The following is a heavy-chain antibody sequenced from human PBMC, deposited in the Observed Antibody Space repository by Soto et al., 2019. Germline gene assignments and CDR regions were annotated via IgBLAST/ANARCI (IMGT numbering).Heavy chain of an antibody. D-gene: IGHD3-22*01. V-gene: IGHV5-51*01. J-gene: IGHJ6*02. CDR2: IYPGYSDT. CDR1: GYSFTSYW. Sequence: PGESLKISCKGSGYSFTSYWIVWVRQMPGKGLEWMGIIYPGYSDTRYSPSFQGQVTISADKSISTAYLQWSSLKASDTAMYYCARPKSSGYYYYYGMDVWGQGTTVTVSS. CDR3: ARPKSSGYYYYYGMDV.